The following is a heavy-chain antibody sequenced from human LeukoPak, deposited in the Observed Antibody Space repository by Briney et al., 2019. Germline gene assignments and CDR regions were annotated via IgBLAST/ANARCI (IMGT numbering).Heavy chain of an antibody. CDR2: IRSKANSYAT. CDR1: GFTFSGSA. CDR3: TRPPNCGGDCSSGGY. V-gene: IGHV3-73*01. J-gene: IGHJ4*02. D-gene: IGHD2-21*02. Sequence: PGGSLRLSCAASGFTFSGSAMHWVRQASGKGLEWVGRIRSKANSYATAYAASVKGRFTISRDDSKNTAYLQMNSLKTEDTAVCYCTRPPNCGGDCSSGGYWGQGTLVTVSS.